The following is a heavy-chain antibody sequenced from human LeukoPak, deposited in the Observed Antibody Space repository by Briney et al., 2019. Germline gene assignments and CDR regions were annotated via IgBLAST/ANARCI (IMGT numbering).Heavy chain of an antibody. Sequence: GGSLRLSCAASGFTFSSYAMPWVRQAPGKGLEWVSGISGSGGGTYYADSVKGRFTISRDNSKNTLYLQMNSLRGEDTAVYYCARDPSNPTAFDYWGQGTLVTVSS. J-gene: IGHJ4*02. CDR1: GFTFSSYA. CDR2: ISGSGGGT. V-gene: IGHV3-23*01. CDR3: ARDPSNPTAFDY. D-gene: IGHD6-6*01.